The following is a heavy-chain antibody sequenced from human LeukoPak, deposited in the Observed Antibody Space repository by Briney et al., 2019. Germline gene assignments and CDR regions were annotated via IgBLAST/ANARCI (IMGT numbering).Heavy chain of an antibody. D-gene: IGHD3-22*01. J-gene: IGHJ4*02. CDR1: GGSFSGYY. Sequence: SETLSLTCAVYGGSFSGYYWSWIRQPPGKGLEWIGEVNHSGSTNYNPSLKSRVTISVDTSKNQFSLKLSSVTAADTTVYYCARGPRRDDSSGYYLLNFDYWGRGTLVTVSS. CDR3: ARGPRRDDSSGYYLLNFDY. CDR2: VNHSGST. V-gene: IGHV4-34*01.